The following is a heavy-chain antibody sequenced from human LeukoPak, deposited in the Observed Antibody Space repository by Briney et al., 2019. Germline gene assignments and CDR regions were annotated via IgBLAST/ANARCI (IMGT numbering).Heavy chain of an antibody. J-gene: IGHJ3*02. Sequence: GGSLRLSCAASGFTFSSYAMHWVRQAPGKGLEWVGVISYDGSNKYYADSVKGRFTISRDNSKNTLYLQMNSLRAEDTAVYYCARMTMIVVVSRLGTDAFDIWGQGTMVTVSS. D-gene: IGHD3-22*01. CDR3: ARMTMIVVVSRLGTDAFDI. CDR1: GFTFSSYA. V-gene: IGHV3-30-3*01. CDR2: ISYDGSNK.